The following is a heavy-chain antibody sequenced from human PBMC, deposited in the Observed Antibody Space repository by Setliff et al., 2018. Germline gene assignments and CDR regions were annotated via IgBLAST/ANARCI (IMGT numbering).Heavy chain of an antibody. Sequence: TSETLSLTCTVSGGSISTYYWAWIRQPPGKGLEWIGSMYYGGSTSYHSPFRSRVTISVDTSKRQFSLRLPSVTAADTAVYFCARHGGPAGDAFDIWGQGTMVTVSS. CDR1: GGSISTYY. CDR3: ARHGGPAGDAFDI. J-gene: IGHJ3*02. V-gene: IGHV4-39*01. D-gene: IGHD3-16*01. CDR2: MYYGGST.